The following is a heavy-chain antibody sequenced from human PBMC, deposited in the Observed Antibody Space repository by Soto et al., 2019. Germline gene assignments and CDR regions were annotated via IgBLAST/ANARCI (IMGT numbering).Heavy chain of an antibody. J-gene: IGHJ4*02. D-gene: IGHD3-22*01. CDR1: GDTFSSYA. Sequence: QVQLVQSGAEVKKPGSSVKVSCKASGDTFSSYAINWVRQAPGQGLEWMGGINLMFGTANYAQKFKGRVTITAGESTSTVYMELSSLRSEDTAVYYCARVGPAHYYDSSGYYSPLDYWGQGTLVTVSS. CDR2: INLMFGTA. CDR3: ARVGPAHYYDSSGYYSPLDY. V-gene: IGHV1-69*01.